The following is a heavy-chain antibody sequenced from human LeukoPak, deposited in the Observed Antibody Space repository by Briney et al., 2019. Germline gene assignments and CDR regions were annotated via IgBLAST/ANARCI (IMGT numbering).Heavy chain of an antibody. Sequence: GGSLRLSCSASGFTFGTYAMRWVRQAPGKGLEYVSAISSNGGSTYYADSVKGRFTISRDNSKNMLNLQMSSLRAEDTAVYYCVKGGNYNYYYSGMDVWGQGTTVTVSS. CDR2: ISSNGGST. V-gene: IGHV3-64D*09. CDR3: VKGGNYNYYYSGMDV. D-gene: IGHD1-7*01. CDR1: GFTFGTYA. J-gene: IGHJ6*02.